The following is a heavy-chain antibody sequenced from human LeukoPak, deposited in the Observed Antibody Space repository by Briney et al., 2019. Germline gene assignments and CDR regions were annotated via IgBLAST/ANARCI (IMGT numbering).Heavy chain of an antibody. V-gene: IGHV6-1*01. J-gene: IGHJ4*02. CDR2: TYQRSKWYN. Sequence: ASQTLSLTCAISGDSVSINSAAWNWIRQSPSRGLEWLGRTYQRSKWYNDYAVSVKSQITINPDISKNQFSLQLNSVTPEDTAVYYCARSPSPYSSGWYFDYWGQGTLVTVSS. D-gene: IGHD6-19*01. CDR1: GDSVSINSAA. CDR3: ARSPSPYSSGWYFDY.